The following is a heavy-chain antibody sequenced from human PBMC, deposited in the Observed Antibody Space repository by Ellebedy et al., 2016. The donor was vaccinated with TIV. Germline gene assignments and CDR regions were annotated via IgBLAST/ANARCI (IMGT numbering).Heavy chain of an antibody. CDR3: ARRPMIRGVFSWFFDL. J-gene: IGHJ2*01. D-gene: IGHD3-10*01. V-gene: IGHV4-34*01. CDR1: GGSFIGYY. CDR2: INHSGTT. Sequence: MPSETLSLTCAAYGGSFIGYYWTWIRQPPGKGLAWIGEINHSGTTNYNPSLKSRVIVSVDTSKNQFSLKLSSLTAADTAVYYCARRPMIRGVFSWFFDLWGRGTLVAVSS.